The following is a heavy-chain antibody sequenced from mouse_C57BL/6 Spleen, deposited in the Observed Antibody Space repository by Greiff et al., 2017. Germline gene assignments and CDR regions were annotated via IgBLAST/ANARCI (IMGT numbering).Heavy chain of an antibody. V-gene: IGHV5-17*01. Sequence: EVKLVESGGGLVKPGGSLKLSCAASGFTFSDYGMHWVRQAPEKGLEWVAYISSGSSTIYYADTVKGRFTISRDTAKNTLFLQMTSLRSEDTAMDYCARTHYYGSLAWFAYWGQGTLVTVSA. D-gene: IGHD1-1*01. CDR1: GFTFSDYG. CDR2: ISSGSSTI. CDR3: ARTHYYGSLAWFAY. J-gene: IGHJ3*01.